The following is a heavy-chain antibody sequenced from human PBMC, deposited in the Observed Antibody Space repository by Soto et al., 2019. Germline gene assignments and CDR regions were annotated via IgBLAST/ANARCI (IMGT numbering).Heavy chain of an antibody. D-gene: IGHD6-13*01. CDR3: AKVGGSSSWYQMAFDI. CDR1: GFTFSHYA. Sequence: GGSLRLACAASGFTFSHYAMSWVRQAAGKGLEWVSAISGSGGSTYYADSVKGRFTISRDNSKNTLYLQMNSLRAEDTAVYYCAKVGGSSSWYQMAFDIWGQGTMVTVSS. CDR2: ISGSGGST. V-gene: IGHV3-23*01. J-gene: IGHJ3*02.